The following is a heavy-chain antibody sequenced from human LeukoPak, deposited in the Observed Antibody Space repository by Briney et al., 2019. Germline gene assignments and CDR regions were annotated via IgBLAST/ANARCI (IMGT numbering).Heavy chain of an antibody. V-gene: IGHV4-34*01. J-gene: IGHJ4*02. Sequence: TSETLSLTCAVYGGSFSGYYWSWIRQPPGKGLEWIGEINHSGSTNYNPSLKSRVTISVDTSKNQFSLKLSSVTAADTAVYYCARGSENYDLWSGYYGGSDYWGQGTLVTVSS. CDR3: ARGSENYDLWSGYYGGSDY. D-gene: IGHD3-3*01. CDR2: INHSGST. CDR1: GGSFSGYY.